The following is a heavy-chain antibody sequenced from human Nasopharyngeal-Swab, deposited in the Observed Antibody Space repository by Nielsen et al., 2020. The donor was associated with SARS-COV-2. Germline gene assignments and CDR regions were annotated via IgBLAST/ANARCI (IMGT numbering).Heavy chain of an antibody. J-gene: IGHJ4*02. CDR1: GGSLSSSSYY. CDR3: ASGEPTRYSSSPVRTFDY. V-gene: IGHV4-39*01. Sequence: SETLSLTCTVSGGSLSSSSYYWGWLRQPPGKGLEWIGRIYYSGSTYYNPSLKSRVTISVDTSKNQFSLKLGSVTAADTAVYYCASGEPTRYSSSPVRTFDYWGQGTLVTVSS. D-gene: IGHD6-13*01. CDR2: IYYSGST.